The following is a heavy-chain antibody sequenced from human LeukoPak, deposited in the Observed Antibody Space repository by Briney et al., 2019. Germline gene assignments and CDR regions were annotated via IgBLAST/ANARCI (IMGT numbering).Heavy chain of an antibody. Sequence: PGGSLRLSCAASEFTYGMNWVRQAPGKGLEWVSSISSSSSYIYYADSVKGRFTISRDNAKNSLYLQMNSLRAEDTAVYYCARGYAGGGFDPWGQGTLVTVSS. CDR2: ISSSSSYI. V-gene: IGHV3-21*01. D-gene: IGHD3-16*01. CDR3: ARGYAGGGFDP. J-gene: IGHJ5*02. CDR1: EFTYG.